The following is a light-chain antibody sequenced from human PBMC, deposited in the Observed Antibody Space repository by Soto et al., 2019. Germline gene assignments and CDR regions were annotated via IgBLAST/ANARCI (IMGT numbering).Light chain of an antibody. CDR3: QQRSNWPPT. V-gene: IGKV3-11*01. CDR1: QSVSSY. CDR2: DAS. Sequence: EIVLTQSPATLSLSPGESATLSCRASQSVSSYLAWYQQKSGQAPRLLIFDASNRATGIPARFSGSGSGTDFTLTISSLEPEDFAVYYCQQRSNWPPTFGGGTKVEIK. J-gene: IGKJ4*01.